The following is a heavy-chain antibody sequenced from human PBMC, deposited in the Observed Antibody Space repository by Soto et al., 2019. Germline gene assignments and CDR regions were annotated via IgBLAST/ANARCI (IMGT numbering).Heavy chain of an antibody. V-gene: IGHV3-23*01. CDR3: AKDGGSSGYRGVGYFDY. CDR2: ISGSGGST. CDR1: GFTFSSYA. J-gene: IGHJ4*02. D-gene: IGHD3-22*01. Sequence: EVQLLESGGGLVQPGGSLRLSCAASGFTFSSYAMSWVRQAPGKGLEWVSAISGSGGSTYYADSVKGRFTISRDNSKNTLYLQMNSLGSEDTAVYYCAKDGGSSGYRGVGYFDYWGQGTLVTVAS.